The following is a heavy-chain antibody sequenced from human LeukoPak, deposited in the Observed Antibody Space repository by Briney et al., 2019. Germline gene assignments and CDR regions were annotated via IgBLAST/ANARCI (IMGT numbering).Heavy chain of an antibody. CDR2: ISASGLMT. D-gene: IGHD1-26*01. V-gene: IGHV3-23*01. CDR3: AKDRSIGTYYTFDH. CDR1: GFTFDDYA. Sequence: GGSLRLSCAASGFTFDDYAMTWVRQAPGKGLEWVSSISASGLMTYYAHSVKGRFTVSRDNSKNSLYLQMSSLTAADTAVYYCAKDRSIGTYYTFDHWGQGTLVTVSS. J-gene: IGHJ4*02.